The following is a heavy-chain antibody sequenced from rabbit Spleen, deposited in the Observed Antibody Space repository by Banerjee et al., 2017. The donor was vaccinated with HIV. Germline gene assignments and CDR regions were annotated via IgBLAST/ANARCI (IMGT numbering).Heavy chain of an antibody. V-gene: IGHV1S40*01. D-gene: IGHD8-1*01. CDR1: GVSFSDRDV. CDR2: IAGSGSGFT. CDR3: ARDTGSSFSSYGMDL. J-gene: IGHJ6*01. Sequence: QSLEESGGDLVKPGASLTLTCTASGVSFSDRDVMCWVRQAPGKGLEWISCIAGSGSGFTYSATWAKGRFTISKTSSTTVTLQMTSLTVADTATYFCARDTGSSFSSYGMDLWGPGTLVTVS.